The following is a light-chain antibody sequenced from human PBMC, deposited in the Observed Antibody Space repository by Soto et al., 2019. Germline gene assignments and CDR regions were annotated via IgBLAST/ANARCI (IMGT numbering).Light chain of an antibody. CDR3: QACDSSTASV. V-gene: IGLV3-1*01. J-gene: IGLJ1*01. CDR1: KLGDKY. Sequence: SYELTQPPSVSVSPGQTASITCSGDKLGDKYACWYQQKPGQSPVLVIYQDSKRPSGIPERFSGSNSGNTATLTISGTQAMDEADYYCQACDSSTASVFGTGTKLTVL. CDR2: QDS.